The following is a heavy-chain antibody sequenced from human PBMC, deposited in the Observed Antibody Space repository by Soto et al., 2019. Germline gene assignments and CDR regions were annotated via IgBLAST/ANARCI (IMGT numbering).Heavy chain of an antibody. D-gene: IGHD6-13*01. CDR1: GFTFSSYG. CDR2: IWYDGSNK. Sequence: GGSLRLSCAASGFTFSSYGMHWVRQAPGKGLEWVAVIWYDGSNKYYVDSVKGRFTISRDNSKNTLYLQMNSLRAEDTAVYYCARDSRIAAGDDYYYGMDVWGQGTTVTVSS. J-gene: IGHJ6*02. CDR3: ARDSRIAAGDDYYYGMDV. V-gene: IGHV3-33*01.